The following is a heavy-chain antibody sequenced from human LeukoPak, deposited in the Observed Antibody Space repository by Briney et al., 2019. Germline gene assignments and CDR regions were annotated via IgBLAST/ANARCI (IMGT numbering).Heavy chain of an antibody. J-gene: IGHJ3*02. CDR2: IYHSGST. CDR1: GVSISSGGYY. CDR3: ARGSPVSPAFDI. V-gene: IGHV4-30-2*01. Sequence: SETLSLTCTVSGVSISSGGYYWSWLRQPPGKGLEWIGYIYHSGSTYYNPSLKSRVTISVDRSKNQFSLKLSSVTAADTAVYYCARGSPVSPAFDIWGQGTMVTVSS. D-gene: IGHD1-14*01.